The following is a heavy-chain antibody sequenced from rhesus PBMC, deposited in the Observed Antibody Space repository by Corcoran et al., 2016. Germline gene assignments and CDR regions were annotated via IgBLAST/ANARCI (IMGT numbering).Heavy chain of an antibody. Sequence: QVQLQESGPGLVKPSETLSLTCAVPGGSFSSYWWSWIRQPPGKGLEWIGEINGNSGSTNYNPSLKSRVTISKDASKNQFSLKLSSVTAADTAVYYCARSVAAAIDYWGQGVLVTVSS. CDR2: INGNSGST. J-gene: IGHJ4*01. D-gene: IGHD6-25*01. V-gene: IGHV4-80*01. CDR3: ARSVAAAIDY. CDR1: GGSFSSYW.